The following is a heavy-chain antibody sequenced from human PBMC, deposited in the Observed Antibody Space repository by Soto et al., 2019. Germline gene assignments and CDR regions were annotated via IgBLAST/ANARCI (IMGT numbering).Heavy chain of an antibody. D-gene: IGHD6-13*01. J-gene: IGHJ6*02. CDR2: ISSSGSTI. V-gene: IGHV3-48*03. CDR3: ARDMIAAAEWGYYGMDV. CDR1: GFTFSSYE. Sequence: PGGSLRLSCAASGFTFSSYEMNWVRQAPGKGLVWVSYISSSGSTIYYADSVKGRFTISRDNAKNSLYLQMNSLRAEDTAVYYCARDMIAAAEWGYYGMDVWGQGTTVTVSS.